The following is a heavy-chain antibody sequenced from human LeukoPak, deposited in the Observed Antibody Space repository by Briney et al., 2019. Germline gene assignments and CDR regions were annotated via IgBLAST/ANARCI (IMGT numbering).Heavy chain of an antibody. D-gene: IGHD3-9*01. V-gene: IGHV3-21*01. J-gene: IGHJ4*02. Sequence: GGSLRLSCAASGFIFSNYNMNWVRQAPGKGLEWVSSISSSSTYIYYADSVKGRFTISRDNAKNSLYLQMNSLRAEDTAVSYCARDMGLYHGLLTGYPILEPFDYWGQGTLVTVSS. CDR1: GFIFSNYN. CDR3: ARDMGLYHGLLTGYPILEPFDY. CDR2: ISSSSTYI.